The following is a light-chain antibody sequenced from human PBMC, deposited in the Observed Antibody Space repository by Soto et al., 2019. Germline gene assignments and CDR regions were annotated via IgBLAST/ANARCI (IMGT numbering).Light chain of an antibody. V-gene: IGKV4-1*01. J-gene: IGKJ4*01. CDR3: QQYYDAPALT. CDR1: QSVLHSSNNRNY. Sequence: DIVMTQSPDSLALSLGERATINCKSSQSVLHSSNNRNYLAWYQQKPGQPPKLLIYWASTRESGVPDRFSGSGSGTDFTLTITSLQAEDVAVYYCQQYYDAPALTFSGGTKVEIK. CDR2: WAS.